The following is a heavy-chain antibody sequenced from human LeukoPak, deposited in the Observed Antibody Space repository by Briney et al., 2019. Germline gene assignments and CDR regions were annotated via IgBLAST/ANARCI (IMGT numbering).Heavy chain of an antibody. CDR2: IYYSGST. J-gene: IGHJ4*02. V-gene: IGHV4-39*01. Sequence: SETLSLTCTVSGGSISSDSYYWAWIRQPPGEGLEWIASIYYSGSTYYNPSLKSRVTISVDTSRNQFSLKLSSVTAADTAVYYCASLAVAGLSEGYWGQGTLVIVSS. CDR3: ASLAVAGLSEGY. D-gene: IGHD6-19*01. CDR1: GGSISSDSYY.